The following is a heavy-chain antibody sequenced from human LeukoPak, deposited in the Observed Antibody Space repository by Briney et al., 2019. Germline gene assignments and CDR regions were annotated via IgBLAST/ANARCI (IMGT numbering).Heavy chain of an antibody. V-gene: IGHV4-59*01. J-gene: IGHJ3*02. Sequence: NPSETLSLTCTVSGGSISSYYWSWIRQPPGKGLEWIGYIYYSGSTNYNPSLKSRVTISVDTSKNQFSLKLSSVTAADTAVYYCAKLIRPRSEKLRYFDWLLSYAFDIWGQGTMVTASS. CDR3: AKLIRPRSEKLRYFDWLLSYAFDI. D-gene: IGHD3-9*01. CDR1: GGSISSYY. CDR2: IYYSGST.